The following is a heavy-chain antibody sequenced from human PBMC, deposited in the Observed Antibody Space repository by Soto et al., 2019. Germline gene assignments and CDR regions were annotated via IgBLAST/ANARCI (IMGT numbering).Heavy chain of an antibody. CDR1: GYTFTDYH. V-gene: IGHV1-2*02. Sequence: QVHLVQSGAEVKRPGDSVKVSCQASGYTFTDYHIHWVRQAPGQGLEWMGRVTPRSGGVYYSPKFQGRVTLTRDPSISTAYMELTTLKFDDTAVFYCARVPILGPTGDFDYGGQGTLATVSS. CDR3: ARVPILGPTGDFDY. CDR2: VTPRSGGV. D-gene: IGHD1-26*01. J-gene: IGHJ4*02.